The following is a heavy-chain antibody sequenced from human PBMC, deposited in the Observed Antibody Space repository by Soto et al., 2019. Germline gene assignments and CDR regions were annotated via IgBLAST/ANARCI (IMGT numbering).Heavy chain of an antibody. V-gene: IGHV4-59*01. CDR2: IYYSGST. J-gene: IGHJ4*02. CDR1: GGSSSSYY. Sequence: PSETLSLTCTVSGGSSSSYYWSWIRQPPGKGLEWIGYIYYSGSTNYNPSLKSRVTISVDTSKNQFSLKLSSVTAADTAVYYCARDGVAYCGGDCYTGFDYWGQGTLVTVSS. D-gene: IGHD2-21*02. CDR3: ARDGVAYCGGDCYTGFDY.